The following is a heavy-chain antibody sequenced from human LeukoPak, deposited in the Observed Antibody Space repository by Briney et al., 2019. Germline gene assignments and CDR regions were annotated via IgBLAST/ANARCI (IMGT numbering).Heavy chain of an antibody. D-gene: IGHD3-22*01. V-gene: IGHV3-53*01. Sequence: GGSLRLSCAASGFSVSSNYMSWVRQAPGKGLEWVSVMYSGGATHYGNSVQGRFTISRDNSKNTLYLQMNSLRAEDTAIYYCARGVSSGSNVDPFDSWAQGTPVIVSS. CDR3: ARGVSSGSNVDPFDS. CDR2: MYSGGAT. J-gene: IGHJ4*02. CDR1: GFSVSSNY.